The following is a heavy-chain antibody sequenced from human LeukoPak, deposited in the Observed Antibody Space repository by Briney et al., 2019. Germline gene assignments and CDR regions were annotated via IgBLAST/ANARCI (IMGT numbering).Heavy chain of an antibody. D-gene: IGHD2-2*02. CDR3: ARALGYCSSTSCYIDY. CDR1: GGSFSGYY. Sequence: SETLSLTCAVYGGSFSGYYWSWIRQPPGKGLEWIGEINHSGSTNYNPSLKSRVTISVDTSKNQFSLKLSSVTAADTAVYYCARALGYCSSTSCYIDYWDQGTLVTVSS. J-gene: IGHJ4*02. V-gene: IGHV4-34*01. CDR2: INHSGST.